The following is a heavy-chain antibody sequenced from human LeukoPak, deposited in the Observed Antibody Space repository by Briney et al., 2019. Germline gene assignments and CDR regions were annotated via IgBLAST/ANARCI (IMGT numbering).Heavy chain of an antibody. Sequence: NSSETLSLTCTVSGGSISSGSYYWSWIRQPAGKGLEWIGRIYTSGSTNYNPSLKSRVTISVDTSKNQFSLKLSSVTAADTAVYYCARVSSSSKTISYWGQGTLVTVSS. CDR3: ARVSSSSKTISY. CDR1: GGSISSGSYY. D-gene: IGHD6-6*01. CDR2: IYTSGST. J-gene: IGHJ4*02. V-gene: IGHV4-61*02.